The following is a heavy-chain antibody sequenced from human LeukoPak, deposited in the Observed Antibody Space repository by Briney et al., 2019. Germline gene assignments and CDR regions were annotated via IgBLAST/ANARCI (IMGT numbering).Heavy chain of an antibody. CDR2: ISISSTTI. V-gene: IGHV3-48*02. CDR3: ARIRAPSYYFDY. D-gene: IGHD6-6*01. CDR1: GFTFSTSS. Sequence: QPAGSLRLSCAASGFTFSTSSMNWVRQAPGKGLEWVSYISISSTTIYYADSVRGRFTISRDNAKSSLYLQMNSLRDEDTAVYYCARIRAPSYYFDYWGQGTLVTVSS. J-gene: IGHJ4*02.